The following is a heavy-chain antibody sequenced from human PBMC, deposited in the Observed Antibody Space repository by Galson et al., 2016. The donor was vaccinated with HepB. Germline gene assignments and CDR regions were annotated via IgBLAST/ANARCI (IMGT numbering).Heavy chain of an antibody. J-gene: IGHJ5*02. D-gene: IGHD4-11*01. CDR2: ISGDGSST. CDR1: GFTFSSYW. CDR3: VRDKVTPGTNWFDP. Sequence: SLRLSCAASGFTFSSYWMHWVRQAPGEGLVWVSHISGDGSSTHYGDSVKGRLTVSRDNSKNTLYLQMNSLRAEDTAVYYCVRDKVTPGTNWFDPWGQGTLVTVSS. V-gene: IGHV3-74*01.